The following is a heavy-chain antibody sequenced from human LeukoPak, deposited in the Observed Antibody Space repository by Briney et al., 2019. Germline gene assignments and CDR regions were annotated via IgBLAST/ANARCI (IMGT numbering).Heavy chain of an antibody. D-gene: IGHD2-2*01. CDR1: GFSLSASGVG. CDR2: IYWDDDK. J-gene: IGHJ4*02. V-gene: IGHV2-5*02. Sequence: SGPTLVNPTQTLTLTCSFSGFSLSASGVGVGWIRQPPGKAPEWLALIYWDDDKRYSPSLKSRLTITKDTSKNQVVLTMTNMDPVDTATYYCAHRHASNYFDYWGQGTLVTVSS. CDR3: AHRHASNYFDY.